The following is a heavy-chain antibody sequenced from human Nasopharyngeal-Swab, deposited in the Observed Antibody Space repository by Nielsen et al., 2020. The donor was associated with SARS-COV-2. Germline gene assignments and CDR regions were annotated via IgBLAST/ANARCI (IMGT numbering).Heavy chain of an antibody. CDR2: INHSGST. CDR3: ARGLGGAVAGIRLSYYYYYMDV. D-gene: IGHD6-19*01. Sequence: WLRQPPGKGLEWIGEINHSGSTNYNPSLKSRVTISVDTSKNQFSLKLSSVTAADTAVYYCARGLGGAVAGIRLSYYYYYMDVWGKGTTVTVSS. J-gene: IGHJ6*03. V-gene: IGHV4-34*01.